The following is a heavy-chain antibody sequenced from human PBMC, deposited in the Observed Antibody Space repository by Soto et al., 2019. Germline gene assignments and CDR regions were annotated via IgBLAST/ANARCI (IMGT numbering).Heavy chain of an antibody. J-gene: IGHJ6*03. CDR2: MNPNSGNT. CDR1: GYTFTSYD. D-gene: IGHD2-8*01. CDR3: ARAESIVLMVYAEYYMDV. Sequence: ASVKVSCKASGYTFTSYDINWVRQATGQGLEWMGWMNPNSGNTGYAQKFQGRVTMIRNTSISTAYMELSSLRSEGTAVYYCARAESIVLMVYAEYYMDVWGKGTTVTVSS. V-gene: IGHV1-8*01.